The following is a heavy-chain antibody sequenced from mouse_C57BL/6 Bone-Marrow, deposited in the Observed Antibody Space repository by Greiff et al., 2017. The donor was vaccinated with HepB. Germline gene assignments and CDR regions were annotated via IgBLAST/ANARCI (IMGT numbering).Heavy chain of an antibody. CDR2: IRNKANGYTT. CDR3: ARLSLLPHYYAMDY. Sequence: DVKLVESGGGLVQPGGSLSLSCAASGFTFTDYYMSWVRQPPGKALEWLGFIRNKANGYTTEYSASVKGRFTISRDNSQSILYLQMNALRAEDSATYYCARLSLLPHYYAMDYLGQGTPVTVSS. V-gene: IGHV7-3*01. CDR1: GFTFTDYY. D-gene: IGHD5-5*01. J-gene: IGHJ4*01.